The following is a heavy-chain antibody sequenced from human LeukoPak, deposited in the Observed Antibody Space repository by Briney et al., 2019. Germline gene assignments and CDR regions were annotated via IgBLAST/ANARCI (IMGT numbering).Heavy chain of an antibody. D-gene: IGHD1-1*01. CDR3: ARDWDDPIHYYYGMDV. CDR1: GGTFSSYA. V-gene: IGHV1-69*04. J-gene: IGHJ6*02. CDR2: IIPILGIA. Sequence: SVKVSCKASGGTFSSYAISWVRQAPGQGLEWMGRIIPILGIANYAQKFQGRVTITADKSTSTAYMELSSLRSEDTAVYYCARDWDDPIHYYYGMDVWGQGTTVTVSS.